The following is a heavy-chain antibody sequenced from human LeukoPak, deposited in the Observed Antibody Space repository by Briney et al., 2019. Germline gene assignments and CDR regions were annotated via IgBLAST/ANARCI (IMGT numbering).Heavy chain of an antibody. CDR2: IGSSSSYI. CDR3: ARRPDCRGGFCFVDY. V-gene: IGHV3-21*04. J-gene: IGHJ4*02. D-gene: IGHD2-21*01. Sequence: SGGSLRLSCAASGFTFSSYSMNWVRQAPGKGLEWVSSIGSSSSYIYYADSVKGRFTISRDVSKNSLYLQMNSLKTEDTAVYYCARRPDCRGGFCFVDYWGQGTLVTVSS. CDR1: GFTFSSYS.